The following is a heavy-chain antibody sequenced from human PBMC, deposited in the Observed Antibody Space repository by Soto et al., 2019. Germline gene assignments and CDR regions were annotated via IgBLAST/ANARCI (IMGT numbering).Heavy chain of an antibody. CDR3: ARSYQTTHDYGDEEAGPYNWFDP. CDR1: GGSISSGGYY. J-gene: IGHJ5*02. V-gene: IGHV4-31*03. D-gene: IGHD4-17*01. CDR2: IYYSGST. Sequence: QVQLQESGPGLVKPSQTLSLTCTVSGGSISSGGYYWSWIRQHPGKGLEWIGYIYYSGSTYYNPSLKSRVTISVDTSKNQFSLKLSSVTAADTAVYYCARSYQTTHDYGDEEAGPYNWFDPWGQGTLVTVSS.